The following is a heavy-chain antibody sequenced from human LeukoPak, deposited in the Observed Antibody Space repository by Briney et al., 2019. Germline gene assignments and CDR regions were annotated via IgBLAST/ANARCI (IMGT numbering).Heavy chain of an antibody. CDR1: GGSISSYS. CDR3: ARARFSYYDSSGYYLGPFDY. J-gene: IGHJ4*02. Sequence: SETLSLTCTVSGGSISSYSWSWIRQPPGKGLEWIGYIYYSGSTYYNPSLKSRVTISVDTSKNQFSLKLSSVTAADTAVYYCARARFSYYDSSGYYLGPFDYWGQGTLVTVSS. D-gene: IGHD3-22*01. V-gene: IGHV4-59*12. CDR2: IYYSGST.